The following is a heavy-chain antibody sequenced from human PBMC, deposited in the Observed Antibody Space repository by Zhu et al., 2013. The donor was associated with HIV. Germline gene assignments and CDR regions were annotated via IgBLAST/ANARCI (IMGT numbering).Heavy chain of an antibody. CDR2: IVVGSGNT. J-gene: IGHJ4*02. CDR3: ARGRGHLAARKPTSIDY. Sequence: QMQLVQSGPEVKKPGTSVKVSCKASGFTFTSSAVQWVRQARGQRLEWIGWIVVGSGNTNYAQKFQERVTITRDMSTSTAYMELSSLRSEDTAVYYCARGRGHLAARKPTSIDYWGQGTLVTVSS. D-gene: IGHD6-6*01. CDR1: GFTFTSSA. V-gene: IGHV1-58*01.